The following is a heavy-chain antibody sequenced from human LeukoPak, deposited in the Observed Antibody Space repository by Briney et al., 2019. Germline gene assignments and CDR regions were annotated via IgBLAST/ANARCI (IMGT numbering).Heavy chain of an antibody. CDR1: GYTFTSYY. V-gene: IGHV1-46*01. D-gene: IGHD3-22*01. CDR3: ARSPPYYDSSGYIIDY. J-gene: IGHJ4*02. CDR2: INPSGGST. Sequence: ASVKVSCKASGYTFTSYYMHWVRQAPGQGLEWMGIINPSGGSTSYAQKFQGRVTMTRDTSTSTVCMELSSLRSEDTAVYYCARSPPYYDSSGYIIDYWGQGTLVTVSS.